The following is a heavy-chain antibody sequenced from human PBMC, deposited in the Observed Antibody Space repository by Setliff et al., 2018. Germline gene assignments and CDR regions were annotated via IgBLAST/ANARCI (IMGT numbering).Heavy chain of an antibody. V-gene: IGHV3-33*06. D-gene: IGHD2-15*01. CDR1: GFSFSSYG. J-gene: IGHJ3*02. Sequence: GGSLRLSCAASGFSFSSYGMHWVRQSPGKGLEWVAVIWYDGSNEYYADSVKGRFTISRDNSKNTLYLQMNRLRVEDTAVYYCAKPLYCSGAARGLDIWGQGTMVTVSS. CDR3: AKPLYCSGAARGLDI. CDR2: IWYDGSNE.